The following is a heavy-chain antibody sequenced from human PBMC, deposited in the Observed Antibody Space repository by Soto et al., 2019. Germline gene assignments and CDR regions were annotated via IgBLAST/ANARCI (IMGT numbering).Heavy chain of an antibody. CDR3: AADRQLVLGGFDP. Sequence: LVKVSCKASGFTFTSSAMQWVRQARGQRLEWIGWIVVGSGNTNYAQKFQERVTITRDMSTSTAYMELSSLRSEDTAVYYCAADRQLVLGGFDPWGQGTLVTVSS. V-gene: IGHV1-58*02. CDR1: GFTFTSSA. D-gene: IGHD6-13*01. CDR2: IVVGSGNT. J-gene: IGHJ5*02.